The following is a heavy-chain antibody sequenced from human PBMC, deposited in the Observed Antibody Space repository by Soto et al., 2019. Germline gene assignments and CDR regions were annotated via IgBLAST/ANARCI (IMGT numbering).Heavy chain of an antibody. J-gene: IGHJ6*03. V-gene: IGHV4-59*08. CDR2: IYYSGST. Sequence: SETLSLTCTVSGGSISSYYWSWIRQPPGKGLEWIGYIYYSGSTNYNPSLKSRVTISVDTSKNQFSLKLSSVTAADTAVYYCARRITGQLPFSEVQYYYYYMAVWGKGTTVTVSS. D-gene: IGHD2-2*01. CDR3: ARRITGQLPFSEVQYYYYYMAV. CDR1: GGSISSYY.